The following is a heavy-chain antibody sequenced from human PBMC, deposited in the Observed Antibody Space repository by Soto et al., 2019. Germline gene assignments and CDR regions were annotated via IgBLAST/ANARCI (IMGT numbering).Heavy chain of an antibody. Sequence: QVQLVQSGAEVKKPGASVKVSCKASGYTFTSYGISWVRQAPGQGLEWMGWISAYNGNTNYAQKLQGRVTMTTDTSTSTAYMELRSLRSDDTAVYYCARAAYCGGACYSHYYYGMDVWGQGTTVTVSS. D-gene: IGHD2-21*02. CDR1: GYTFTSYG. V-gene: IGHV1-18*01. CDR2: ISAYNGNT. CDR3: ARAAYCGGACYSHYYYGMDV. J-gene: IGHJ6*01.